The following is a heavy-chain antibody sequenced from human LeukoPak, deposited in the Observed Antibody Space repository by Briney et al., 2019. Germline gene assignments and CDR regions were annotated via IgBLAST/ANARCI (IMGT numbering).Heavy chain of an antibody. Sequence: ASVKVSCKASGYTFSSYGISWVRQAPGQGLEWMAWISAYNGKTNFARKFRGRVTMTTDTSTSTAYMELRSLRPDDTAIYYCARDRNPYYDGSGYGYCWGQGTLVTVSS. J-gene: IGHJ4*02. CDR3: ARDRNPYYDGSGYGYC. V-gene: IGHV1-18*01. CDR1: GYTFSSYG. CDR2: ISAYNGKT. D-gene: IGHD3-22*01.